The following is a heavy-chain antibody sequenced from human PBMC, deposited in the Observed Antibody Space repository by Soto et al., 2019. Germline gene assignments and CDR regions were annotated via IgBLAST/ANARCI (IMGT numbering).Heavy chain of an antibody. Sequence: QLQLQESGPGLVKPSETLSLTCTVSGDSISSTNYYWGWIRQPPGKGLEWIGIVHYYGSTYYNPSLKSRLTISVDTSQVSLKLTSVTAADTALHYCARLPHHMARECYFDIWGPGTLVTVSS. CDR3: ARLPHHMARECYFDI. CDR2: VHYYGST. CDR1: GDSISSTNYY. V-gene: IGHV4-39*01. D-gene: IGHD3-10*01. J-gene: IGHJ4*02.